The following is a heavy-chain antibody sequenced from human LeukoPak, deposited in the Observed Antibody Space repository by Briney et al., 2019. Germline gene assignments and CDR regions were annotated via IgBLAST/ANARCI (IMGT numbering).Heavy chain of an antibody. V-gene: IGHV4-39*01. CDR3: ARHFRRGTLDY. J-gene: IGHJ4*02. Sequence: XXTLSLTCTVSGGSISSSSYYWGWVRQPPGRGREWVGSIYYSGSTYYNPSLKSRVTISVDTSKNHFSLKLSSVTAADTAVYYCARHFRRGTLDYWGQGTLVTVSS. D-gene: IGHD1/OR15-1a*01. CDR2: IYYSGST. CDR1: GGSISSSSYY.